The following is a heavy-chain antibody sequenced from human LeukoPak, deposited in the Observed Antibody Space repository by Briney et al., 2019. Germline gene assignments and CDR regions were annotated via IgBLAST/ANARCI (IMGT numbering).Heavy chain of an antibody. CDR2: ISAYSGSA. J-gene: IGHJ4*02. CDR3: TRGYGGWPTYIDY. D-gene: IGHD5-12*01. CDR1: GYTFTSFY. Sequence: GASVKVSCKASGYTFTSFYITWVRRAPGQGLEWLGWISAYSGSANYAQRFQGRVTMTIDRSTNTAYMDLRSLTDDDTAVYWCTRGYGGWPTYIDYWGQGSLVIVSS. V-gene: IGHV1-18*01.